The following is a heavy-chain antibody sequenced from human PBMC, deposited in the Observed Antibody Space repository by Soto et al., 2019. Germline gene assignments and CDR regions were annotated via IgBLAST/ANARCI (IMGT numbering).Heavy chain of an antibody. CDR1: GYTFTSYG. Sequence: QVQLLQSGAEVKKPGASVKVSCKASGYTFTSYGISWVRQAPGQGLEWMGWISAYNGNTNYAQKLQGRVTRTTDTSTSTAYMELRSLRSDDTAVYYCAREAAYYDILTGYPVNWFDPWGQGTLVTVSS. D-gene: IGHD3-9*01. CDR2: ISAYNGNT. J-gene: IGHJ5*02. V-gene: IGHV1-18*01. CDR3: AREAAYYDILTGYPVNWFDP.